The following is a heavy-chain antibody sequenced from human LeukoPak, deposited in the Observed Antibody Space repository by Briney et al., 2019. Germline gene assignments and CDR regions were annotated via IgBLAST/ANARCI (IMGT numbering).Heavy chain of an antibody. J-gene: IGHJ4*02. V-gene: IGHV4-34*01. CDR2: INHSGST. CDR3: ARGRGYCSGGSCPYYFDY. Sequence: SETLSLTCAVYGGSFSDYYWSWIRQPPGKGLEWIGEINHSGSTNYNPSLKSRVTISVDTSKNQFSLKLSSVTAADTAVYYCARGRGYCSGGSCPYYFDYWGQGTLVTVSS. D-gene: IGHD2-15*01. CDR1: GGSFSDYY.